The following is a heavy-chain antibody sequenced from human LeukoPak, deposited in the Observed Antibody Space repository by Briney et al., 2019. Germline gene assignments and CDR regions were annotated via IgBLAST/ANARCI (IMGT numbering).Heavy chain of an antibody. D-gene: IGHD2-8*02. V-gene: IGHV3-21*04. Sequence: GGSLRLSCAASGFTFSSYSMNWVRQASGKGLEWVSSISSSSSYIYYADSVKGRLTISRDNAKNSLYLQMNSLRAEDTAVYYCARGLVHDAFDIWGQGTMVTVSS. CDR3: ARGLVHDAFDI. J-gene: IGHJ3*02. CDR2: ISSSSSYI. CDR1: GFTFSSYS.